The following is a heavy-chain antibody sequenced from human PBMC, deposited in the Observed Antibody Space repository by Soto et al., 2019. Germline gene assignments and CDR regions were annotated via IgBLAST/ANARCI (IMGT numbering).Heavy chain of an antibody. Sequence: QLQLQESGPGLVKPSETLSLTCTVSGGSISSSSYYWGWIRQPPGEGLEWIGSIYYSGSTYYNPSLKSRVTISVDTSKNQFSLQLSSVTAADTAVYYCARDCLSEYDFWSGYFINKYYYYGMDVWGQGTTVTVSS. J-gene: IGHJ6*02. D-gene: IGHD3-3*01. V-gene: IGHV4-39*02. CDR3: ARDCLSEYDFWSGYFINKYYYYGMDV. CDR1: GGSISSSSYY. CDR2: IYYSGST.